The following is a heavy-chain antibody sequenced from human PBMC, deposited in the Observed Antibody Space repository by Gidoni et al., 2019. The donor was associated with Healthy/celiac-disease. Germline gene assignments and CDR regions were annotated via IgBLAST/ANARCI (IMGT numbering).Heavy chain of an antibody. J-gene: IGHJ6*03. D-gene: IGHD6-13*01. CDR2: ISGSGGST. CDR1: GFTFRRHA. V-gene: IGHV3-23*04. CDR3: AKDLAGYSSSWYIYYYMDV. Sequence: EVQLVESGGGLVQPGGSLRLSCAASGFTFRRHALSWVRQAPGKGLEWVSAISGSGGSTYYADSVKGRFTISRDNSKNTLYLQMNSLRAEDTAVYYCAKDLAGYSSSWYIYYYMDVWGKGTTVTVSS.